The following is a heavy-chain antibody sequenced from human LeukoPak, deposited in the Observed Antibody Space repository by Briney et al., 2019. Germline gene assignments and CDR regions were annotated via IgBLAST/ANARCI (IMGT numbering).Heavy chain of an antibody. D-gene: IGHD4-17*01. CDR3: ARSTTNYYGMDV. CDR2: IYYSGST. V-gene: IGHV4-59*01. J-gene: IGHJ6*02. CDR1: GGSISSYY. Sequence: PSETLSLTCTVSGGSISSYYWSWIRQPPGKGLEWIGYIYYSGSTNYNPSLKSRVTISVDTSKNQFSLKLSSVTAADTAVYYCARSTTNYYGMDVWGQGTTVTVSS.